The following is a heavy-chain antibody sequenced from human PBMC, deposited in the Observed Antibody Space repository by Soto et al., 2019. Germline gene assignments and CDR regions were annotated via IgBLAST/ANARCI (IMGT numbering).Heavy chain of an antibody. D-gene: IGHD3-22*01. CDR3: AREGYDSSGYYHFDY. CDR1: GGGIESCS. V-gene: IGHV1-69*01. J-gene: IGHJ4*02. Sequence: SCEACGGGIESCSRWWVRQATGQGLEWMGGIIPIFGTANYAQKFQGRVTITADESTSTAYMELSSLRSEDTAVYYCAREGYDSSGYYHFDYWGQGTLVTVSS. CDR2: IIPIFGTA.